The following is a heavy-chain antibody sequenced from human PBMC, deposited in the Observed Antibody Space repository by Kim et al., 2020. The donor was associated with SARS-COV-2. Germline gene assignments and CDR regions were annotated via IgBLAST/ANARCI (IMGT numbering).Heavy chain of an antibody. D-gene: IGHD6-13*01. CDR2: INPNSGGT. J-gene: IGHJ6*02. Sequence: ASVKVSCKASGYTFTGYYMHWVRQAPGQGLEWMGRINPNSGGTNYAQKFQGRVTMTRDTSISTAYMELSRLRSDDTAVYYCARVLCYQPTNLEWLLYSRYSSSWYIDYYYYYGMDVWGQGTTVTVSS. CDR3: ARVLCYQPTNLEWLLYSRYSSSWYIDYYYYYGMDV. CDR1: GYTFTGYY. V-gene: IGHV1-2*06.